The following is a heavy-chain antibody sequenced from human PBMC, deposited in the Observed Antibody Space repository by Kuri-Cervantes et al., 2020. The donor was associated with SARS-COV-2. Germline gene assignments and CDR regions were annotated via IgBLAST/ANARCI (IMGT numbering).Heavy chain of an antibody. J-gene: IGHJ6*03. V-gene: IGHV3-21*01. CDR2: ISSTSTYI. CDR3: AREGTHLSSYYYMDV. CDR1: GFTFSSYS. D-gene: IGHD2/OR15-2a*01. Sequence: GESLKISCTASGFTFSSYSMNWVCQAPGKGLEWVSAISSTSTYINYVDSVKGRFTISRDDAKNSLYLQMSSLRAEDTAVYYCAREGTHLSSYYYMDVWGKGTTVTVSS.